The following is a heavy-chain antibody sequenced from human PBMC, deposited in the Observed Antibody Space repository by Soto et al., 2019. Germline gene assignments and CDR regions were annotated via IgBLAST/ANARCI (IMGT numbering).Heavy chain of an antibody. CDR1: GFTFSSYG. Sequence: QVQLVESGGGVVQPGRSLRLSCAASGFTFSSYGMHWVRQAPGKGLEWVALISCDGSNTYYADSVKGRFTISRDNSQNTLYLQMHSRRAEDTSLYYCGAGQFFSDYWGQGALVTVSS. V-gene: IGHV3-30*03. CDR3: GAGQFFSDY. CDR2: ISCDGSNT. D-gene: IGHD6-19*01. J-gene: IGHJ4*02.